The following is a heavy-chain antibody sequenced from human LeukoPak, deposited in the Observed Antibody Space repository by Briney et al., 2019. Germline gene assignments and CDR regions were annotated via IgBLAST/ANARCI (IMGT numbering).Heavy chain of an antibody. Sequence: PSETLSLTCTVSGYSISSGYYWGWIRQPPGKGLEWIGSIYHSGSTYYNPSLKSRVTISVDTSKNQFSLKLSSVTAADTAVYYCARGPSSDYGDYVFDYWGQGTLVTVSS. D-gene: IGHD4-17*01. CDR2: IYHSGST. V-gene: IGHV4-38-2*02. CDR3: ARGPSSDYGDYVFDY. CDR1: GYSISSGYY. J-gene: IGHJ4*02.